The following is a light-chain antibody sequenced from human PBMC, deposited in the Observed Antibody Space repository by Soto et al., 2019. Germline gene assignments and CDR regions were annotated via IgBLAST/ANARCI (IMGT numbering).Light chain of an antibody. CDR3: QQLNSYPVT. CDR1: QGISSY. Sequence: IQLTQSPSFLSASVGDRVTITCRASQGISSYLAWYQQKPGKAPDLLIYAASTLQSAVPSRFSGSGSGTEFSLTISSLQPEDFATYYCQQLNSYPVTFGQGTKVEIK. J-gene: IGKJ1*01. CDR2: AAS. V-gene: IGKV1-9*01.